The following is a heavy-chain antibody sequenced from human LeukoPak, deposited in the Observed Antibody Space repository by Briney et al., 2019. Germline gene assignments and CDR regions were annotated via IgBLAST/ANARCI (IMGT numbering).Heavy chain of an antibody. CDR3: AKDRGVAYDSGSLGFDY. CDR1: GFAFSTYG. V-gene: IGHV3-30*18. J-gene: IGHJ4*02. CDR2: ISYDGSNK. Sequence: GRSLRLSCAASGFAFSTYGMHWVRQAPGKGLEWVAVISYDGSNKYYADSVKGRSTTSRDNSKNTLYLQMSSLRAEATAVYYCAKDRGVAYDSGSLGFDYWGQGTLVTVSS. D-gene: IGHD3-10*01.